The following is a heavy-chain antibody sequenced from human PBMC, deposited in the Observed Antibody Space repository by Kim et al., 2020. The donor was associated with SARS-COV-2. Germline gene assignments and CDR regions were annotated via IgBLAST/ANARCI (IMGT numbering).Heavy chain of an antibody. V-gene: IGHV3-9*01. CDR2: ISWNSGSI. Sequence: GGSLRLSCAASGFTFDDYAMHWVRQAPGKGLEWVSGISWNSGSIGYADSVKGRFTISRDNAKNSLYLQMNSLRAEDTALYYCAKDQDYGDYATWGQGTLVTVSS. J-gene: IGHJ5*02. D-gene: IGHD4-17*01. CDR1: GFTFDDYA. CDR3: AKDQDYGDYAT.